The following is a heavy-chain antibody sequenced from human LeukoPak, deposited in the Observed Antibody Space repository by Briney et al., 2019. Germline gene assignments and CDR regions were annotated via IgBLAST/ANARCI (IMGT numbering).Heavy chain of an antibody. J-gene: IGHJ6*03. D-gene: IGHD4-11*01. CDR3: ARAQGRTTRFYSSMDV. Sequence: ASVKVSCKASGYTFTGYYMHWVRQAPGQGLEWMGWINPGNGDTKYAQRVQGRVTMTRDTSIYTAHMELRRLRVDDTAVYYCARAQGRTTRFYSSMDVWGNGTTVTVSS. CDR2: INPGNGDT. V-gene: IGHV1-2*02. CDR1: GYTFTGYY.